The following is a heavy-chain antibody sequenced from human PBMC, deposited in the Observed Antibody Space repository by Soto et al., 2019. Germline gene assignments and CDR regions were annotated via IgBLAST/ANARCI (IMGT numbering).Heavy chain of an antibody. CDR1: GGSISGYY. J-gene: IGHJ4*02. CDR3: VRYRYRSGWTYFDY. CDR2: MYDTGSA. Sequence: SETLSLTCTVSGGSISGYYWSWVRQPAGKGLEWLGRMYDTGSANYNPSLKSRVTMSIATSKNQLSLKLTSVTAADTAVYYCVRYRYRSGWTYFDYWGQGSLVTVSS. V-gene: IGHV4-4*07. D-gene: IGHD6-25*01.